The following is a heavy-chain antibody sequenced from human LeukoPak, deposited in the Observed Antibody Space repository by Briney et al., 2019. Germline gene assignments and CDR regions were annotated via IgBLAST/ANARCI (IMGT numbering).Heavy chain of an antibody. CDR2: ISDDGKKK. D-gene: IGHD6-6*01. Sequence: PGRSLRLSCAAPGFTFTSYGMHWARQAPGKGLEWVALISDDGKKKVYADPVKGRFTISRDNSKKTLYLQMNSLRPEDTAVYYCAKILRESMDWLDLWGQGTRVTVSS. CDR3: AKILRESMDWLDL. CDR1: GFTFTSYG. V-gene: IGHV3-30*18. J-gene: IGHJ5*02.